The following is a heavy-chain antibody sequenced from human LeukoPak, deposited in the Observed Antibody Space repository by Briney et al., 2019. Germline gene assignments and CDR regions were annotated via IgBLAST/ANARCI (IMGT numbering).Heavy chain of an antibody. V-gene: IGHV4-34*01. J-gene: IGHJ4*02. CDR2: INHSGST. CDR1: GGSFSGYY. D-gene: IGHD3-10*01. Sequence: PSETLSLTCAVYGGSFSGYYWSWIRQPPGKGLEWIGEINHSGSTNYNPSLKSRVTISVDTSKNQFSLKLSSVTAADTAVYYCASRYYYGSGSDFDYWGQGTLVTVSS. CDR3: ASRYYYGSGSDFDY.